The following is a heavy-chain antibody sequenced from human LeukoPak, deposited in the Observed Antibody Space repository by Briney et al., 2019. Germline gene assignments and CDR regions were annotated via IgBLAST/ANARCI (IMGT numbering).Heavy chain of an antibody. CDR2: IYYSGST. CDR3: ARVAKARGYFDY. CDR1: GGSISSSSYY. V-gene: IGHV4-39*07. J-gene: IGHJ4*02. Sequence: PSETLSLTCTVSGGSISSSSYYWGWIRQPPGKGLEWIGSIYYSGSTYYNPSLKSRVTISVDTSKNQFSLKLSSVTAADTAVYYCARVAKARGYFDYWGQGTLVTVSS.